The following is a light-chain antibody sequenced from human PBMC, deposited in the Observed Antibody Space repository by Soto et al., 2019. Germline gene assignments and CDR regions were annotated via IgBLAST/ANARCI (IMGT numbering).Light chain of an antibody. J-gene: IGKJ1*01. CDR1: QSVANN. V-gene: IGKV3-15*01. Sequence: EIVMTQSPTSLSVSPGERATLSCRASQSVANNLAWYQQKPGQAPRLLVYGASTRATGIPARFSGSGSGTEFTLIISSLHSEDSAVYYCQQYNVWPRTFGQGTKVEL. CDR2: GAS. CDR3: QQYNVWPRT.